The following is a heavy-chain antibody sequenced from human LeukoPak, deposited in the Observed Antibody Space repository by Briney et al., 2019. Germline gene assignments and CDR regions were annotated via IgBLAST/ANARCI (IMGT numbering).Heavy chain of an antibody. V-gene: IGHV1-69*01. D-gene: IGHD3-3*01. CDR3: TRDFDFWSAI. Sequence: ASVKVSCKASGGTFSSYAISWVRQAPGQGLEWMGGIIPIFGTANYAQKFQGRVTITADESTSTAYMELSSLRSEDTAVYYCTRDFDFWSAIWGQGTLVTVSS. J-gene: IGHJ4*02. CDR2: IIPIFGTA. CDR1: GGTFSSYA.